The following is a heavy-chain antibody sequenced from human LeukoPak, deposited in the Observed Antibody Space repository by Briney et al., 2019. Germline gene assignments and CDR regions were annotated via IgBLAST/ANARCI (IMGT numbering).Heavy chain of an antibody. CDR2: MNPNSGNT. Sequence: GASVKVSCKASGYTFTSYDINWVRQATGQGLEWMGWMNPNSGNTGYAQKFQGRVTMTRNTSIRTAYMELSSLRSEDTAVYYCARGRSTYYYDSSGYYSLDYWGQGTLVTVSS. J-gene: IGHJ4*02. CDR3: ARGRSTYYYDSSGYYSLDY. D-gene: IGHD3-22*01. V-gene: IGHV1-8*01. CDR1: GYTFTSYD.